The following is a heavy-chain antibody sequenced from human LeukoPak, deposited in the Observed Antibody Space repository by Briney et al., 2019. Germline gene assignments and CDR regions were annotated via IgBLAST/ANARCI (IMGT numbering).Heavy chain of an antibody. D-gene: IGHD3-22*01. CDR1: GFTFGSYA. Sequence: GGSLRLSCAASGFTFGSYAMSWVRQTPGKSLEWVSIITNGGVTTYYADSVKGRFTISRDNAKNSLYLQMNSLRAEDTAVYYCARDRDSSGYYYTLDYWGQGTLVTVSS. V-gene: IGHV3-48*03. CDR3: ARDRDSSGYYYTLDY. J-gene: IGHJ4*02. CDR2: ITNGGVTT.